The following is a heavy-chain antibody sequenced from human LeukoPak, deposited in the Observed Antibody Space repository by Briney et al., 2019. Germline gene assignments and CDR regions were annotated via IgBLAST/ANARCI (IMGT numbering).Heavy chain of an antibody. CDR2: VSGSGGHT. CDR1: GFTFSSYA. J-gene: IGHJ4*02. Sequence: GGSLRLSCAASGFTFSSYAMSSVRQAPGKGLEWVSSVSGSGGHTYYADSVKGRFTISRDNSKNTLYLQMDSLRAEDAAVYYCAKDERGYDCYFDYWGQGALVTVSS. V-gene: IGHV3-23*01. CDR3: AKDERGYDCYFDY. D-gene: IGHD5-12*01.